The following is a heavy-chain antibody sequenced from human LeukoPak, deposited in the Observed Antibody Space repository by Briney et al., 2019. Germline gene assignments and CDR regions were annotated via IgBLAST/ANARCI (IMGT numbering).Heavy chain of an antibody. CDR2: IYYTGST. V-gene: IGHV4-30-4*01. D-gene: IGHD2-2*01. CDR3: ARVGCSSTSCYSDAFDI. CDR1: GGPISSGDYY. J-gene: IGHJ3*02. Sequence: PSQTLSLTCTVSGGPISSGDYYWSWIRQPPGKGLEWIGYIYYTGSTYYNPSLKSRVTISVDTSKNQFSLKLSSVTAADTAVYYCARVGCSSTSCYSDAFDIWGQGTMVTVSS.